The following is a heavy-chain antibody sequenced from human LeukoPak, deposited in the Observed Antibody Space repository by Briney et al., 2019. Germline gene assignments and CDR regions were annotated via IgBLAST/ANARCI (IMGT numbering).Heavy chain of an antibody. J-gene: IGHJ5*02. CDR3: ARHWLKHGGNSGWFDP. CDR1: GYTFTGYY. D-gene: IGHD4-23*01. Sequence: ASVKVSCKASGYTFTGYYMHWVRQAPGQGLEWMGWINPNSGGTNYAQKFQGRVTMTRDTSISTAYMELSRLRSDDTAVYYCARHWLKHGGNSGWFDPWGQGTLVTVSS. CDR2: INPNSGGT. V-gene: IGHV1-2*02.